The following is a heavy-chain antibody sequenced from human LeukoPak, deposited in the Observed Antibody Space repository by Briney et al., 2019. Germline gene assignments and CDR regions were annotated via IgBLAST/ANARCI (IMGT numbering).Heavy chain of an antibody. D-gene: IGHD4-11*01. CDR2: INPNSGGT. CDR1: GSTFTGYY. Sequence: ASVKVSCNTSGSTFTGYYMHWVRQAPGPGLEWMGWINPNSGGTNYAQKFQDRVTMTRDTSISTAYMELTRLRSDDTAVYYCATGGSNWSFDYWGQGTLVSVSS. CDR3: ATGGSNWSFDY. V-gene: IGHV1-2*02. J-gene: IGHJ4*02.